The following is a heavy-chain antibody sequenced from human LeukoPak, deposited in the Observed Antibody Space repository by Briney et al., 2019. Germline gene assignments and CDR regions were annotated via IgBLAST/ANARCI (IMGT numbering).Heavy chain of an antibody. D-gene: IGHD1-26*01. Sequence: SETLSLTCTVSGGSISSYYWSWIRQPAGKGLEWIGRIYTSGSTNYNPSLKSRVTMSVDRSQNQFSLSLTSMTAADTAVYYCARDDGSSGVDHWGQGTLVTVSS. CDR3: ARDDGSSGVDH. V-gene: IGHV4-4*07. CDR1: GGSISSYY. J-gene: IGHJ4*02. CDR2: IYTSGST.